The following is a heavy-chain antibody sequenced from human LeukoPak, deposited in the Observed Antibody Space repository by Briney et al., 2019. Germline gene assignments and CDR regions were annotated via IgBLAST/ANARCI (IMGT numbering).Heavy chain of an antibody. CDR3: ARVAAAYDTFYYHGMDV. D-gene: IGHD3-22*01. Sequence: GGSLRLSCAASGFDFSINAMHWIRQAPGKGLEWVSLISYDGSKKYYADSGKGRFTISRDNSKITLHLQMKSLRAEDAAVYYCARVAAAYDTFYYHGMDVWGQGTTVIVSS. V-gene: IGHV3-30-3*01. CDR1: GFDFSINA. J-gene: IGHJ6*02. CDR2: ISYDGSKK.